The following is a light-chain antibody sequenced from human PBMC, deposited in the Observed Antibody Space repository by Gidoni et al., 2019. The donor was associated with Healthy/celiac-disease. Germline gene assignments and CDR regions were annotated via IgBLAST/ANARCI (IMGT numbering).Light chain of an antibody. CDR2: DVS. CDR3: SSYTSSSTLVV. Sequence: QSALTQPAPLPGSPGQSITISCTGTSSDVGGYNYVSWYQQHPGKAPKLMIYDVSTRPSGVSNRFSGSKSGNTASLTISGLQAEDEADYYCSSYTSSSTLVVFGGGTKLTVL. J-gene: IGLJ2*01. CDR1: SSDVGGYNY. V-gene: IGLV2-14*03.